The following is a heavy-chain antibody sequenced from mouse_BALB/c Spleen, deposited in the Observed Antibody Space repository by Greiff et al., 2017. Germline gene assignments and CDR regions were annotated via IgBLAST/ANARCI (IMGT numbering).Heavy chain of an antibody. CDR3: ARTTTATGYAMDD. CDR2: IDPANGNT. V-gene: IGHV14-3*02. CDR1: GFNIKDTY. J-gene: IGHJ4*01. D-gene: IGHD1-2*01. Sequence: VQLQQSGAELVKPGASVKLSCTASGFNIKDTYMHWVKQRPEQGLEWIGRIDPANGNTKYDPKFQGKATITADTSSNTAYLKLSSLTSEDTAVYYCARTTTATGYAMDDWGQGTSVTVSA.